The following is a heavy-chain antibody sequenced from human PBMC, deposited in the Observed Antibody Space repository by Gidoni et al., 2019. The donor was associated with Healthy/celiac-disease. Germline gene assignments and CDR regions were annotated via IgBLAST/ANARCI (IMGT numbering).Heavy chain of an antibody. CDR2: INHSGST. D-gene: IGHD4-17*01. Sequence: QVQLQQWGAGLLKPSETLSLTCAVYGGSFSGYYWSWIRQPPGKGLEWIGEINHSGSTNYNPSLKSRVTISVDTSKNQFSLKLSSVTAADTAVYYCARGNDHGDYPLDYWGQGTLVTVSS. J-gene: IGHJ4*02. CDR1: GGSFSGYY. CDR3: ARGNDHGDYPLDY. V-gene: IGHV4-34*01.